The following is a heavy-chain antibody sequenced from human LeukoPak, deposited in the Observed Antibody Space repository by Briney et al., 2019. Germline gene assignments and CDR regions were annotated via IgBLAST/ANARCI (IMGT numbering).Heavy chain of an antibody. V-gene: IGHV3-20*04. D-gene: IGHD3-22*01. J-gene: IGHJ4*02. Sequence: GGSLRLSCAASAFTFDDYGMSWVRQAPGEGLEWVSGINWNGGSTGYADSVKGRFTISRDNAKNSLYLQMNSLRVEDTALYYCARGHYYESSGNSWAPDYWGQGTLVTVSS. CDR1: AFTFDDYG. CDR2: INWNGGST. CDR3: ARGHYYESSGNSWAPDY.